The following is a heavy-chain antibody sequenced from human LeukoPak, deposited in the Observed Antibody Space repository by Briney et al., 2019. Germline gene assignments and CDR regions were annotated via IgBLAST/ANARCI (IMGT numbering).Heavy chain of an antibody. Sequence: SETLSLTSTVSGGSVSSGSYYWSWIRQPPGKGLEWIGYIYYSGSTKYNPSLKSRVTISVDTSKNQFSLKLSSVTAADTAVYYCARTDYGDYNWFDPWGQGTLVTVSS. V-gene: IGHV4-61*01. CDR1: GGSVSSGSYY. CDR2: IYYSGST. J-gene: IGHJ5*02. CDR3: ARTDYGDYNWFDP. D-gene: IGHD4-17*01.